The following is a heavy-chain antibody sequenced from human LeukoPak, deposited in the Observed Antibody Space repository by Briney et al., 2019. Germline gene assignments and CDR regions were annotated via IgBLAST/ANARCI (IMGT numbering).Heavy chain of an antibody. Sequence: GSLRLSCAVSGFSFSSQWMTWVRQAPGTGLEWVATINSDGSAKYLVDSVKGRFTISRDNAKNLVYLQMSILRAEDTAVYYCADLGTSDCGQGTLVTVSS. CDR3: ADLGTSD. CDR2: INSDGSAK. J-gene: IGHJ4*02. V-gene: IGHV3-7*01. CDR1: GFSFSSQW. D-gene: IGHD1-7*01.